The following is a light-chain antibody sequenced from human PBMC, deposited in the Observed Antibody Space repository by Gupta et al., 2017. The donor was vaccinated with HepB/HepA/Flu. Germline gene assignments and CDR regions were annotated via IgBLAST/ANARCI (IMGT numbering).Light chain of an antibody. CDR2: LAY. J-gene: IGKJ3*01. CDR3: VQYLQTPT. CDR1: QSLRHSNGYTY. Sequence: DIVMTQSPLSLPVTPGEPTSISCRSSQSLRHSNGYTYLDWYLQKPGQSPQLLIYLAYNRASGVPDRFGGSGSGTDFTLKSTRVEDEDGGVYYCVQYLQTPTFGHGTXVDI. V-gene: IGKV2-28*01.